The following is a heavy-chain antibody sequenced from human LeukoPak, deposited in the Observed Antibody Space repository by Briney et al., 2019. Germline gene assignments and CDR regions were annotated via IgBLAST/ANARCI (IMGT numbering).Heavy chain of an antibody. D-gene: IGHD3-3*01. CDR2: INPNSGGT. CDR1: GYTFTGYY. Sequence: ASVKVSCKASGYTFTGYYMHWVRQAPGQGLEWMGWINPNSGGTNYARKFQGRVTMTRDTSISTVYMELSRLRSDDTAVYYCARGRFLEWLLYGYYFDYWGQGTLVTVSS. V-gene: IGHV1-2*02. J-gene: IGHJ4*02. CDR3: ARGRFLEWLLYGYYFDY.